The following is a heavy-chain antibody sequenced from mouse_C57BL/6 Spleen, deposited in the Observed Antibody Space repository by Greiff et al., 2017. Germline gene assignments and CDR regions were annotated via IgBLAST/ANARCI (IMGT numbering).Heavy chain of an antibody. CDR1: GFTFSDYG. D-gene: IGHD2-3*01. J-gene: IGHJ3*01. V-gene: IGHV5-17*01. CDR2: ISSGSSTI. Sequence: EVQVVASGGGLVKPGGSLKLSCAASGFTFSDYGMHWVRQAPEKGLEWVAYISSGSSTIYYADTVKGRFTISRDNAKNTLFLQMTSLRSEDTAMYYCAKGGTYDGYYAWFAYWGQGTLVTVSA. CDR3: AKGGTYDGYYAWFAY.